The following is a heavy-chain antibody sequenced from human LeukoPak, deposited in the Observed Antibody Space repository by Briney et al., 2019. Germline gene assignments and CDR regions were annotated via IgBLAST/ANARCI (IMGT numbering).Heavy chain of an antibody. CDR3: NTGYCSSSSCHRSLYFDY. CDR1: GFTFTNAW. D-gene: IGHD2-15*01. Sequence: GGSLRLSCAASGFTFTNAWTSWVRQAPGKGLEWIGRIKSKTDGGTTDYTAPVKGRFTVSRDDSKNTLYLQMNSLKTEDTAVYYCNTGYCSSSSCHRSLYFDYWGQGTLVTVSS. CDR2: IKSKTDGGTT. J-gene: IGHJ4*02. V-gene: IGHV3-15*01.